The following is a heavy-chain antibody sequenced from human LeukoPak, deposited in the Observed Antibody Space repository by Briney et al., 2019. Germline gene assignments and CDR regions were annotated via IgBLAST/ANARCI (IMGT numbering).Heavy chain of an antibody. D-gene: IGHD6-13*01. V-gene: IGHV3-48*04. CDR1: GFTFSTYT. J-gene: IGHJ4*02. Sequence: GGSLRLSCAASGFTFSTYTMKWVRQAPGKGLEWVSYISGSSSTIYYADSVKGRFTISRDNAENSLYLQINSLRAEDTAVYYCARDYSRYWGQGTLVTVSS. CDR2: ISGSSSTI. CDR3: ARDYSRY.